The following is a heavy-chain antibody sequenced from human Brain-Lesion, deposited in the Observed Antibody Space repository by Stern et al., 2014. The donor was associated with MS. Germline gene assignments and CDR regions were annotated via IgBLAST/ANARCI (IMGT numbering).Heavy chain of an antibody. CDR2: ITWNSGTI. Sequence: MQLVQSGGGVVQPGRSLRLSCEASGFSFEDHGMHWVRQAPGKGLAWVAGITWNSGTIAYADSVKGRFTISRDDAKNSLYLHMNGLRAEDTALYYCAKDMMDYFGSGTFGSFDHWGQGTLVTVSS. CDR1: GFSFEDHG. V-gene: IGHV3-9*01. CDR3: AKDMMDYFGSGTFGSFDH. D-gene: IGHD3-10*01. J-gene: IGHJ4*02.